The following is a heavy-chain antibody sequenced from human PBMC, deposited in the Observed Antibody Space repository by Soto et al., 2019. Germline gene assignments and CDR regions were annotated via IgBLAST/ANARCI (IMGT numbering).Heavy chain of an antibody. CDR3: ARVDTAMAPSKY. Sequence: QVQLVQSGAEEKKPGSSVTVSCKASGGTFSSYAISWVRQAPGQGLEWMGGIIPIFGTANYAHKFQGRVKINEDESTSTAYMELSSLRSEDTSVYYCARVDTAMAPSKYWGQGTLVTVSS. J-gene: IGHJ4*02. CDR1: GGTFSSYA. CDR2: IIPIFGTA. D-gene: IGHD5-18*01. V-gene: IGHV1-69*12.